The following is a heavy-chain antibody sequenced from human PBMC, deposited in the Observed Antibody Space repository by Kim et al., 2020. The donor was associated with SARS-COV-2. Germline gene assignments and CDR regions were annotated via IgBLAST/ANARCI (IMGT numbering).Heavy chain of an antibody. J-gene: IGHJ5*02. D-gene: IGHD4-17*01. CDR3: VRLIRGETTGWFDP. CDR2: IYYGGTT. CDR1: DASISSYY. V-gene: IGHV4-59*08. Sequence: SETLSLTCTVSDASISSYYWSWIRQPPGKGLEWIGNIYYGGTTNYNPSLKSRVTISVDTSKNQFSLKLASMTAADTAVYYCVRLIRGETTGWFDPWGQGTLVTVSS.